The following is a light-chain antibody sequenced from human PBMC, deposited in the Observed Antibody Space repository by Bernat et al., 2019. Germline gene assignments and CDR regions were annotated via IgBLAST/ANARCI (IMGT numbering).Light chain of an antibody. CDR2: SNN. CDR3: AAWDDSLSGPV. Sequence: QSVLTQPPSASGTPGQRVTISCSGSSSNIGSNYVYWYQQLPGTAPKLLIYSNNQRPSGVPDRFSGSKSGTSASLAIRGLRSEDAADYYCAAWDDSLSGPVFGGGTKLTVL. V-gene: IGLV1-47*02. J-gene: IGLJ2*01. CDR1: SSNIGSNY.